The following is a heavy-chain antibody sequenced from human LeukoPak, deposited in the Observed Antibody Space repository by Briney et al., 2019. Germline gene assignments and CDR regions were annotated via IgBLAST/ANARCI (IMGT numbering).Heavy chain of an antibody. V-gene: IGHV1-69*05. J-gene: IGHJ6*03. CDR2: IIPIFGTA. CDR3: ARASLRFLEGDYYYYMDV. CDR1: GGTFSSYA. Sequence: GASVKVSCKASGGTFSSYAISWVRQAPGQGLEWMGGIIPIFGTANYAQKFQGRVTNTTDESTSTAYMELSSLRSEDTAVYYCARASLRFLEGDYYYYMDVWGKGTTVTVSS. D-gene: IGHD3-3*01.